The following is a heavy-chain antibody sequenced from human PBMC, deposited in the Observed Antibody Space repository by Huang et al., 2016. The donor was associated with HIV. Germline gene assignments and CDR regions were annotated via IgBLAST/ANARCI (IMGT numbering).Heavy chain of an antibody. CDR2: INPNKVLT. Sequence: QVQLVQSGAEVRRPGASVRVSCKASGYIFSAYYIHWVRRGPGQGLEVMGWINPNKVLTDSPKKLQGRITRTSDTAINTLYMEGRRLRYGDTAVYYCGRVPLITSDYELLDYFYYGMDVWGQGTTVTVSS. V-gene: IGHV1-2*02. D-gene: IGHD3-10*01. CDR1: GYIFSAYY. J-gene: IGHJ6*02. CDR3: GRVPLITSDYELLDYFYYGMDV.